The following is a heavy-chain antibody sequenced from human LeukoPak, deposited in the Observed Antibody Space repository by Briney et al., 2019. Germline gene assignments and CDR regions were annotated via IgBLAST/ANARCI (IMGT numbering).Heavy chain of an antibody. Sequence: PSETLSLTCTVSGGSIISSSNYWGWIRQPPGKGREWIGSIYYSGSTYYNPSLKSRVTISGDTSKNQFSLKLSSVTAADTAMYYCARDDSSGYYHTTFDYWGQGTLVTVSS. CDR2: IYYSGST. CDR3: ARDDSSGYYHTTFDY. V-gene: IGHV4-39*07. J-gene: IGHJ4*02. CDR1: GGSIISSSNY. D-gene: IGHD3-22*01.